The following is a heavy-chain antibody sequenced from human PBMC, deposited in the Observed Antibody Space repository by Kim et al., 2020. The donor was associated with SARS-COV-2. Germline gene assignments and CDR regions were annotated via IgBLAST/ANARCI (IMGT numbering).Heavy chain of an antibody. D-gene: IGHD3-22*01. CDR3: ASLVYYYDNLPRNPDDAFDI. Sequence: SETLSLTCTVSGGSISSGGYYWSWIRQHPGKGLEWIGYIYYSGSTYYNPSLKSRVTISVDTSKNQFSLKLSSVTAADTAVYYCASLVYYYDNLPRNPDDAFDIWGQGTMVTVSS. CDR2: IYYSGST. J-gene: IGHJ3*02. V-gene: IGHV4-31*03. CDR1: GGSISSGGYY.